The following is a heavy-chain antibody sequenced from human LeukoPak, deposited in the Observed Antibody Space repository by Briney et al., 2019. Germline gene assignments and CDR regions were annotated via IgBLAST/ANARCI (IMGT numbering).Heavy chain of an antibody. CDR3: ARAFYYGSGSINWFDP. CDR2: IYHSGTT. J-gene: IGHJ5*02. Sequence: SQTLSLTCTVSGGSISSGDYYWSWIRQPPGKGLEWIGYIYHSGTTYYNPSLKSRLTISVDRSKNQFSLKLSSVTAADTAVYYCARAFYYGSGSINWFDPWGQGTLVTVSS. CDR1: GGSISSGDYY. V-gene: IGHV4-30-2*01. D-gene: IGHD3-10*01.